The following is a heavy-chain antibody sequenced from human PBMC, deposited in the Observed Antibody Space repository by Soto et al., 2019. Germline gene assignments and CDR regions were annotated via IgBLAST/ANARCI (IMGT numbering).Heavy chain of an antibody. CDR2: IYHSGST. Sequence: SETLSLTCAVSGGSMSSGGYSWSWIRQPPGKGLEWIGYIYHSGSTYYNPSLKSRVTISVDRSKNQFSLKLSSVTAADTAVYYCARAKRLWFGELLSWFDPWGQGTLVTVSS. CDR3: ARAKRLWFGELLSWFDP. D-gene: IGHD3-10*01. V-gene: IGHV4-30-2*01. J-gene: IGHJ5*02. CDR1: GGSMSSGGYS.